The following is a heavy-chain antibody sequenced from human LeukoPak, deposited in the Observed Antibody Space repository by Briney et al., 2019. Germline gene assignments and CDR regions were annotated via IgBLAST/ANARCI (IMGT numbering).Heavy chain of an antibody. J-gene: IGHJ4*02. D-gene: IGHD3-10*01. Sequence: SETLSLTCAVYGGSFSGYYWSWIRQPPGKGLEWIGEINHSGSTNYNPSLKSRVTISVDTSKNQFSLKLSSVTAADTAVYYCARHPVHYYGSGSYYYYFDYWGQGTLVTVSS. CDR1: GGSFSGYY. V-gene: IGHV4-34*01. CDR3: ARHPVHYYGSGSYYYYFDY. CDR2: INHSGST.